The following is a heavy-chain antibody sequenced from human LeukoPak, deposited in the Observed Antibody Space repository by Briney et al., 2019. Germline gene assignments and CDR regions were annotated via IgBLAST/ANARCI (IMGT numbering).Heavy chain of an antibody. Sequence: SETLSLTCAVYGGSFSGYYWSWIRQPPGKGLEWIGEINHSGSANYNPSLKSRVTISVDTSKNQFSLKLSSVTAADTAVYYCARGRRRYDILTGYRSRTTCLAPPVDYWGQGTLVTVSS. V-gene: IGHV4-34*01. CDR3: ARGRRRYDILTGYRSRTTCLAPPVDY. D-gene: IGHD3-9*01. CDR1: GGSFSGYY. CDR2: INHSGSA. J-gene: IGHJ4*02.